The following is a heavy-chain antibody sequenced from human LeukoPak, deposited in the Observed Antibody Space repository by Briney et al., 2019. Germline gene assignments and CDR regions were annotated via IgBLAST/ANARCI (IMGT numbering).Heavy chain of an antibody. CDR3: AKPSSGYYSYFDY. CDR2: ISGSGGST. D-gene: IGHD3-22*01. J-gene: IGHJ4*02. CDR1: GFAVNSNS. V-gene: IGHV3-23*01. Sequence: PGGSLRLSCAASGFAVNSNSMSWVRQAPGKGLEWVSAISGSGGSTYYADSVKGRFTISRDNSKNTLYLQMNSLRAEDTAVYYCAKPSSGYYSYFDYWGQGTLVTVSS.